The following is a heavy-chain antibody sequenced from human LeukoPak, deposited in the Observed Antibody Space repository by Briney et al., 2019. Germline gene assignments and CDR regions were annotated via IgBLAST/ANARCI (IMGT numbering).Heavy chain of an antibody. CDR2: ISGSGGST. CDR3: AKSRGVVVTATPSVLGY. D-gene: IGHD2-21*02. J-gene: IGHJ4*02. Sequence: GGSLRLSCAASGFTFSSYGMSWVRQAPVKGLEWVSAISGSGGSTYYADSVKGRFTISRDNSKNTLYLQMNSLRAEDTAVYYCAKSRGVVVTATPSVLGYWGQGTLVTVSS. CDR1: GFTFSSYG. V-gene: IGHV3-23*01.